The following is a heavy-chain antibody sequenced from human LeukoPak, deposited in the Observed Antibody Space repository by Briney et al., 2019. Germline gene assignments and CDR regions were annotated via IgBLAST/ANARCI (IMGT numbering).Heavy chain of an antibody. D-gene: IGHD3-3*02. V-gene: IGHV5-51*01. CDR3: ARLGLSHSAGIDY. CDR1: GTSFTNYW. CDR2: IYDGDT. J-gene: IGHJ4*02. Sequence: GESLKISCKGSGTSFTNYWIAWVRQMPGKGLECMGIIYDGDTRYSPSFQGQVTISADKSISTAYLQWSSLKASDTAIYYCARLGLSHSAGIDYGGQGTLVRVSS.